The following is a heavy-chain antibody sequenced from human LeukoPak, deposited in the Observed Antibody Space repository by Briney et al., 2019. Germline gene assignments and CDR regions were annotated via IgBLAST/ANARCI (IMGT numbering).Heavy chain of an antibody. D-gene: IGHD4-17*01. Sequence: SVKVSCKASGGTFSSYAISWVRQAPGQGLERMGGIIPIFGTANYAQKFQGRVTITADESTSTAYMELSSLRSEDTAVYYGARWHTVDGMDVWGKGTTATVSS. CDR1: GGTFSSYA. J-gene: IGHJ6*04. CDR3: ARWHTVDGMDV. CDR2: IIPIFGTA. V-gene: IGHV1-69*13.